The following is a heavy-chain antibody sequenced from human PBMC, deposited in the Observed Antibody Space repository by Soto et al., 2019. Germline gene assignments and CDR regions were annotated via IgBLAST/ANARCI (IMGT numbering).Heavy chain of an antibody. CDR2: IIPIFGTA. J-gene: IGHJ3*02. Sequence: SVKVSCKASGGTFRSYAISWLRQAPGQGLEWMGGIIPIFGTANYAQKFQGRVTITADESTSTAYMELSSLRSEDTAVYYCARPPALDDSSGYYSPHDAFDIWGQGTMVTVSS. CDR3: ARPPALDDSSGYYSPHDAFDI. V-gene: IGHV1-69*13. CDR1: GGTFRSYA. D-gene: IGHD3-22*01.